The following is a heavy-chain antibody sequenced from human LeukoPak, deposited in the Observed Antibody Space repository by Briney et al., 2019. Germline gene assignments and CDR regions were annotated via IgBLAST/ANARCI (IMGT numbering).Heavy chain of an antibody. J-gene: IGHJ4*02. Sequence: PSETLSLTCTVLGGSISSYYWSWIRQPAGKGLEWIGRIYTSGSTNYNPSLKSRVTMSVDTSKNQFSLKLSSVTAADTAVYYCARESRIQLWLSLDYWGQGTLVTVSS. CDR1: GGSISSYY. V-gene: IGHV4-4*07. CDR3: ARESRIQLWLSLDY. CDR2: IYTSGST. D-gene: IGHD5-18*01.